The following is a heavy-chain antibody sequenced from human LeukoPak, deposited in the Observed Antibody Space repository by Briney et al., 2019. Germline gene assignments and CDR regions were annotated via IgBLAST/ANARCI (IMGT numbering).Heavy chain of an antibody. CDR1: GFDFSSNW. CDR3: AKDHYWSIDY. D-gene: IGHD3-3*01. J-gene: IGHJ4*02. Sequence: GGSLRLSCAASGFDFSSNWMDWVRHAPGQGLVWVSRIKGDGISTNYADSVKGRFTISRDIAKNTLYLQMNSLRAEDTGVYYCAKDHYWSIDYWGRGTLVTVSS. CDR2: IKGDGIST. V-gene: IGHV3-74*01.